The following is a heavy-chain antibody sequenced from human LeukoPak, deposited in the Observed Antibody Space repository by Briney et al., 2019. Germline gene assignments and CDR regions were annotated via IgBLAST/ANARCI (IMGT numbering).Heavy chain of an antibody. J-gene: IGHJ4*02. CDR3: ARVPYGDYPFDY. V-gene: IGHV1-18*01. D-gene: IGHD4-17*01. CDR1: GYILTSYG. CDR2: ISAYNGNT. Sequence: ASVKVSCKASGYILTSYGISWVRQAPGQGLEWMGWISAYNGNTNYAQKLQGRVTMTTDTSTSTAYMELRSLRSDDTAVYYCARVPYGDYPFDYWGQGTLVTVSS.